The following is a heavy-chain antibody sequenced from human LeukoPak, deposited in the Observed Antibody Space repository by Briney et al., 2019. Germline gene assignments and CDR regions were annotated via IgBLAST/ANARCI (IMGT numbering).Heavy chain of an antibody. V-gene: IGHV1-2*04. CDR3: ARDYYDSSGYYYFDY. Sequence: ASVTVSCKASGYTITDYYLHWVRQAPGQGLEWMGWIIPNTGGTNYAQKFQDWVTMSSDTSISTAYMELSSLRSEDTAVYYCARDYYDSSGYYYFDYWGQGTLVTVSS. CDR2: IIPNTGGT. J-gene: IGHJ4*02. CDR1: GYTITDYY. D-gene: IGHD3-22*01.